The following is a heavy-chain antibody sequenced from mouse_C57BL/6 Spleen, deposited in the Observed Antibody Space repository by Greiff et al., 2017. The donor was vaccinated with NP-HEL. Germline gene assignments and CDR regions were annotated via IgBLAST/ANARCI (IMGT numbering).Heavy chain of an antibody. CDR3: ARVYYGSSYEYFDV. D-gene: IGHD1-1*01. CDR2: INPYNGGT. CDR1: GYTFTDYY. Sequence: VQLQQSGPVLVKPGASVKMSCKASGYTFTDYYMNWVKQSHGKSLEWIGVINPYNGGTSYNQKFKGKATLTVDKSSSTAYMELNSLTSEDSAVYYCARVYYGSSYEYFDVWGTGTTVTVSS. V-gene: IGHV1-19*01. J-gene: IGHJ1*03.